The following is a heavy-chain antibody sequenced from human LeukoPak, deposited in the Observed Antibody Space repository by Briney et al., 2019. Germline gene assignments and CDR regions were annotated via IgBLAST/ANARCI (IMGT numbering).Heavy chain of an antibody. J-gene: IGHJ3*02. CDR1: GGTFSSYA. V-gene: IGHV1-69*05. Sequence: SVKVSCKASGGTFSSYAISWVRQAPGQGLEWMGRIIPISGTANYAQKFQGRVTITTDESTSTAYMELSSLRSEDTAVYYCARDPRSSGWIKGAFDIWGQGTMVTVSS. CDR3: ARDPRSSGWIKGAFDI. CDR2: IIPISGTA. D-gene: IGHD6-19*01.